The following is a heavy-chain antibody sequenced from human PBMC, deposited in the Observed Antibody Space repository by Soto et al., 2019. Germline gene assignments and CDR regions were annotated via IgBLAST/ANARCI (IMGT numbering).Heavy chain of an antibody. CDR1: GFTFSSYW. D-gene: IGHD5-18*01. V-gene: IGHV3-74*01. CDR2: INPDGSAT. CDR3: GRGGSDSPMAPGY. J-gene: IGHJ4*02. Sequence: GGSLRLSCSASGFTFSSYWMHWVRQAPGKGLVWVSRINPDGSATNYADSVKGRFTISRDNAKNTLYLQMNSLRAEDTAVFYCGRGGSDSPMAPGYWGQGTLVTVSS.